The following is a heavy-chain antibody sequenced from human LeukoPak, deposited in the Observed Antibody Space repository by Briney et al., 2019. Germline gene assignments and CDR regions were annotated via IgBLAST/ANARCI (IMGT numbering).Heavy chain of an antibody. Sequence: SETLSLTCTVSGGSFSDYYWTWIRQPPGKGLEWIGEINHSGSTNYNPSLKSRVTISVDTSKNQFSLKLSSVTAADTAVYYCASSKKGSRSVVAHKSIDYWGQGTLVTVSS. CDR1: GGSFSDYY. CDR3: ASSKKGSRSVVAHKSIDY. J-gene: IGHJ4*02. CDR2: INHSGST. V-gene: IGHV4-34*01. D-gene: IGHD2-15*01.